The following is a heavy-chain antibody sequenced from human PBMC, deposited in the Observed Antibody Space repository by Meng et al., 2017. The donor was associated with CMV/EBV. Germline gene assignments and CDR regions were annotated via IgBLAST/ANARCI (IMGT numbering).Heavy chain of an antibody. CDR2: LYYDGSP. J-gene: IGHJ4*02. D-gene: IGHD6-13*01. CDR1: GVSIDSYY. CDR3: ASHIAPRN. V-gene: IGHV4-59*12. Sequence: GSLRLSCTVSGVSIDSYYWSWIRQSSGKGLVSIGYLYYDGSPVYNPSLKSRVTISIDTSKNQFSLKLTSVTPADTAVYYCASHIAPRNWGRGTLVTVSS.